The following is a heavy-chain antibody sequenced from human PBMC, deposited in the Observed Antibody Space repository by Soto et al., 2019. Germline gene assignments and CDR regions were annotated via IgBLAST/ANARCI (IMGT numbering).Heavy chain of an antibody. D-gene: IGHD2-21*02. V-gene: IGHV4-30-4*01. J-gene: IGHJ6*02. CDR1: GGSISFDHYH. Sequence: QVQLQQSGPGLVKPSQTLSLTCTVSGGSISFDHYHWTWIRQPPGKGLESIGYVHYSGSVLYNPSLQSRVSISVDTSKNQFSLKLSSVTAADTAVYFCAREDDGGDRDYYGLDVWGQGTTVTVSS. CDR2: VHYSGSV. CDR3: AREDDGGDRDYYGLDV.